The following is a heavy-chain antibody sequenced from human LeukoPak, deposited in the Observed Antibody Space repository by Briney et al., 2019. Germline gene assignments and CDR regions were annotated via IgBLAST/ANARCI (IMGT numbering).Heavy chain of an antibody. V-gene: IGHV4-39*01. J-gene: IGHJ4*02. D-gene: IGHD6-19*01. Sequence: PSETLSLTCTVSGGSISSSTYFWGWIRQPPGKGLDWIGSIYYSGSSYYSPSLKSRVTISVDTSKSQFSLKLSSVTAADTAVYYCARHMYSGAWYYFDYWGQGTLVTVSS. CDR1: GGSISSSTYF. CDR2: IYYSGSS. CDR3: ARHMYSGAWYYFDY.